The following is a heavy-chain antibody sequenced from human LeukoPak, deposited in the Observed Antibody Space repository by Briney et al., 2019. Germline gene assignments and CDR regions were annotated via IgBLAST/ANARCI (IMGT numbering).Heavy chain of an antibody. CDR3: TIDEWELPGY. J-gene: IGHJ4*02. CDR1: GYTFTDYY. V-gene: IGHV1-2*02. D-gene: IGHD1-26*01. CDR2: INPKSGAT. Sequence: ASVKVSCKTSGYTFTDYYIHWVRQAPGQGLEWMGWINPKSGATDFAQKFQGRITPTRDTSITTAHMEMNRLTSDDTAVYFCTIDEWELPGYWGQGTRVTVAT.